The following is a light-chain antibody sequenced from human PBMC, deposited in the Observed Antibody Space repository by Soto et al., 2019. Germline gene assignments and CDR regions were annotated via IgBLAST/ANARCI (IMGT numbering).Light chain of an antibody. J-gene: IGLJ3*02. CDR2: GNN. Sequence: QSVLTQPPSLSGAPGQTVTISCTGSSSNIGAGYDVHWYQQLPETAPKLLIYGNNNRPSGVPDRFSGSKSGTSASLAITGLQPEDEADYYCQSFDTSLSGSVFGGGTKLTVL. CDR3: QSFDTSLSGSV. CDR1: SSNIGAGYD. V-gene: IGLV1-40*01.